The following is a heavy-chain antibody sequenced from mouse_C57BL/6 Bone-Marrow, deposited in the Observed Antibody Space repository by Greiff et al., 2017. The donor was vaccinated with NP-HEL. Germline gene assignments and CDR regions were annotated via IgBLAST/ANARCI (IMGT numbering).Heavy chain of an antibody. Sequence: EVQLQQSGPELVKPGASVKISCKASGYTFTDYYMNWVKQSHGKSLEWIGDINPNNGGTSYNQKFKGKATLTVDKSSSTAYMELRSLTSEDSAVYYCARSGYGNYVGYWGQGTTLTVSS. CDR1: GYTFTDYY. D-gene: IGHD2-1*01. V-gene: IGHV1-26*01. CDR2: INPNNGGT. CDR3: ARSGYGNYVGY. J-gene: IGHJ2*01.